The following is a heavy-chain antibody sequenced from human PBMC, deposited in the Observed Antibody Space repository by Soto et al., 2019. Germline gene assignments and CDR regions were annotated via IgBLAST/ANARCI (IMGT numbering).Heavy chain of an antibody. J-gene: IGHJ5*02. CDR2: ISHDGINK. D-gene: IGHD6-19*01. V-gene: IGHV3-30-3*01. CDR1: GFSFSSYA. CDR3: ARDMYSSDYFVKWFEP. Sequence: QVRLVESGGGVVQPGRSLRLSCTASGFSFSSYAMYWFRQPPGKGLGWVAVISHDGINKHYADSVKGRVTVYRDNSNHSLDLQLNSLRGEDTAMYYCARDMYSSDYFVKWFEPWGQGTLVTVSS.